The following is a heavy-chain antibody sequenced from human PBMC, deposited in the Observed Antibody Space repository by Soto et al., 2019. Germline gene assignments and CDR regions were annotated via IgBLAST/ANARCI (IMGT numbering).Heavy chain of an antibody. D-gene: IGHD6-6*01. Sequence: GGSLRLSCSASGFSFSNYIMHWVRQAPGKGLEYISAINDNGDRTYYADSVKGRFTISRDNSKNTLFLQMSSLRVEDTAVYYCVKEQSIEARPDYWGQGTLVTVSS. V-gene: IGHV3-64D*06. CDR3: VKEQSIEARPDY. J-gene: IGHJ4*02. CDR1: GFSFSNYI. CDR2: INDNGDRT.